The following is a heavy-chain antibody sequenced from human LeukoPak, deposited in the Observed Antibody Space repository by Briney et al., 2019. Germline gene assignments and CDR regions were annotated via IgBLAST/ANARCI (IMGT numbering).Heavy chain of an antibody. CDR2: VYYIGSV. CDR3: ARSSSSWIFDY. CDR1: GDSISSDY. J-gene: IGHJ4*02. V-gene: IGHV4-59*12. Sequence: SETLSLTCTVSGDSISSDYWSWIRQPPGKGLEWIGYVYYIGSVNYNPSLKSRVTISVDKSKNQFSLKLSSVTAADTAVYYCARSSSSWIFDYWGQGTLVTVSS. D-gene: IGHD6-13*01.